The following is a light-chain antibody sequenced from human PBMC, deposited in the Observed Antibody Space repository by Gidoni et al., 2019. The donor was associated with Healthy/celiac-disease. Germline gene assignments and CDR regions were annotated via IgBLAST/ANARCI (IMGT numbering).Light chain of an antibody. CDR2: WAS. J-gene: IGKJ2*02. Sequence: DIVMTQSPDSLPVSLGERATINCKSSQSVLYSSNNKNYLAWYQQKPGQPPKLLIYWASTRDSGVPDRFSGSGSGTDFTLTISSLQAEDVAVYYCQQYYSSPRTFGQGTKLEIK. CDR1: QSVLYSSNNKNY. V-gene: IGKV4-1*01. CDR3: QQYYSSPRT.